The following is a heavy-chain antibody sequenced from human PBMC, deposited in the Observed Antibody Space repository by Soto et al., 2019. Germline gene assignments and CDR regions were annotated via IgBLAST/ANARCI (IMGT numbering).Heavy chain of an antibody. Sequence: QVQLLKSGGGRVSLEGPWKLPGEASGSGFVDNYMTWIRRAQGKGLEGLSYIISSGYPIYYADSVKGRFTISRDNAKNSVYLQMNSLRAEDTAVYYCARDNRSFWNGYYSRYDYYGMDVWGQGTTVTVYS. CDR1: GSGFVDNY. J-gene: IGHJ6*02. D-gene: IGHD3-3*01. V-gene: IGHV3-11*01. CDR3: ARDNRSFWNGYYSRYDYYGMDV. CDR2: IISSGYPI.